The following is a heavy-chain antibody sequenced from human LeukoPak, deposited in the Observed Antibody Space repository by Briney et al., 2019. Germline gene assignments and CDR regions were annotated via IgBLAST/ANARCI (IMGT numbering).Heavy chain of an antibody. CDR3: TRGAGPSTGAFDI. D-gene: IGHD1-1*01. J-gene: IGHJ3*02. V-gene: IGHV3-49*04. Sequence: GGSLRLSCTASGFTFGEYAMSWVRQAPGKGLEWVGFIRSKAYGGTTEYAASVKGRFTISRDDSKSIAYLQMNSLKPEDTAVYYCTRGAGPSTGAFDIWGQGTMVTVSS. CDR1: GFTFGEYA. CDR2: IRSKAYGGTT.